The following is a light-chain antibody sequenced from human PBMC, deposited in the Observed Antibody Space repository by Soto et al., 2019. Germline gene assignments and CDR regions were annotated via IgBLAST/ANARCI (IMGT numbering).Light chain of an antibody. CDR2: HAS. CDR1: QGISRW. J-gene: IGKJ1*01. V-gene: IGKV1-5*02. CDR3: QQYNSYS. Sequence: DIQMTQSPSTPSTTVGDRVTMVCRASQGISRWLACYQQKPGTAPKVLIYHASNLQRGVPSRFSGSGSGTEFTLTISSLQPDDFATYYCQQYNSYSFGQGTKVDIK.